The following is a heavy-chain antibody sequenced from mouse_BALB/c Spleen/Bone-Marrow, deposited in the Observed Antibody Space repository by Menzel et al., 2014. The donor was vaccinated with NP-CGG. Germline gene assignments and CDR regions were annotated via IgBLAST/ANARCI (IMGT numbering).Heavy chain of an antibody. V-gene: IGHV1-69*02. J-gene: IGHJ2*01. D-gene: IGHD2-3*01. CDR1: GYTFTSYW. Sequence: QVQLQQPGAELVRPGASVKLSCKASGYTFTSYWINWVRQRPGQGLEWIGNIYPSDNYTNYNQKFKDKATLTVDKSSSTAYMQLSSPTSEDSAVYYCSRTYEYFDYWGQGTTPTVSS. CDR2: IYPSDNYT. CDR3: SRTYEYFDY.